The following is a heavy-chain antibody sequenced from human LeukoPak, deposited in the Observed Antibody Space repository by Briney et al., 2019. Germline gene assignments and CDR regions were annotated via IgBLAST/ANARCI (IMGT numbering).Heavy chain of an antibody. V-gene: IGHV1-46*01. CDR3: ARDLRDRSGGSCYSYYYYMDV. CDR2: INPSGGST. D-gene: IGHD2-15*01. CDR1: GYTFTSHH. J-gene: IGHJ6*03. Sequence: GASVKVSCKASGYTFTSHHMHWVRQAPGQGLEWMGIINPSGGSTSYAQKFQGRVTMTRDTSTSTVYMELSSLRSEDTAVYYCARDLRDRSGGSCYSYYYYMDVWGKGTTVTISS.